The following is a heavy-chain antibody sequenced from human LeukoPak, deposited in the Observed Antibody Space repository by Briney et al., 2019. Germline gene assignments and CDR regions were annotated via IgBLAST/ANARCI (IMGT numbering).Heavy chain of an antibody. Sequence: PGGSLRLSYAASGFTFSSYWMSWVRQAPGKGLEWVANIKQDGSEKYYVDSVKGRFTISRDNAKSSLYLQMNSLRAEDTAVYYCVGEAYYDFWSGYPKRAFDIWGQGTMVTVSS. D-gene: IGHD3-3*01. J-gene: IGHJ3*02. CDR2: IKQDGSEK. CDR3: VGEAYYDFWSGYPKRAFDI. V-gene: IGHV3-7*01. CDR1: GFTFSSYW.